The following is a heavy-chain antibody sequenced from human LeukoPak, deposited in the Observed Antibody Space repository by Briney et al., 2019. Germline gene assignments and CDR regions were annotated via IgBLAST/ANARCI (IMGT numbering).Heavy chain of an antibody. CDR3: ASLIRGVVNTWYFDL. V-gene: IGHV4-59*01. CDR2: IYYSGST. CDR1: GGSISTYY. Sequence: SETLSLTCTASGGSISTYYWNWIRQPPGKGLEWIGYIYYSGSTNYNPSLKSRVTISVDTSKNQFSLKLSSVTAADTAVYYCASLIRGVVNTWYFDLWGRGTLVTVSS. J-gene: IGHJ2*01. D-gene: IGHD3-10*01.